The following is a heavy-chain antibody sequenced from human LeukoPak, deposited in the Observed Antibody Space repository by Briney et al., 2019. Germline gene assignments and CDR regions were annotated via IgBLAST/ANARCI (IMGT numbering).Heavy chain of an antibody. CDR2: ISGSDGGT. D-gene: IGHD3-22*01. CDR1: GFTFNSYA. Sequence: GGSLRLSCAASGFTFNSYAMSWVRQAPGKGLEWVSAISGSDGGTYYADSVKGRFTISRDNSKNTLYLQMNSLRAEDTAVYYCARGMGGSYDSSGYYFDYWGQGALVTVSS. V-gene: IGHV3-23*01. J-gene: IGHJ4*02. CDR3: ARGMGGSYDSSGYYFDY.